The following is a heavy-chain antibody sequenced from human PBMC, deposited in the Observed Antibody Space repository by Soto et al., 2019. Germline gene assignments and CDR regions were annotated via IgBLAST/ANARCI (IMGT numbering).Heavy chain of an antibody. J-gene: IGHJ6*02. Sequence: LRLSCAASGFTFNTYGMHWVRQIPGKGLQWVAIIWYDGSIKYYADSVKGRFTISRDNSKNTLYLQMNSLRDEDTGVYYCARIDCTGNNCNPYYHYGMDVWGQGTTVTVSS. V-gene: IGHV3-33*01. D-gene: IGHD2-8*02. CDR3: ARIDCTGNNCNPYYHYGMDV. CDR1: GFTFNTYG. CDR2: IWYDGSIK.